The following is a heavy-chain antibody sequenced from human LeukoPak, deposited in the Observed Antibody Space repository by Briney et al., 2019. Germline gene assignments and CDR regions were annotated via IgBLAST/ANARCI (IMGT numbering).Heavy chain of an antibody. CDR1: GGTFSSYA. D-gene: IGHD7-27*01. CDR2: IIPIFGTA. J-gene: IGHJ5*02. V-gene: IGHV1-69*05. Sequence: GSSAKVSCKASGGTFSSYAISWVRQAPGQGLEWMGRIIPIFGTANYAQKFQGRVTITTDESANTAYMELSGLRSEDTAVYYCARGELGNHWFDPWGQGTLVTVSS. CDR3: ARGELGNHWFDP.